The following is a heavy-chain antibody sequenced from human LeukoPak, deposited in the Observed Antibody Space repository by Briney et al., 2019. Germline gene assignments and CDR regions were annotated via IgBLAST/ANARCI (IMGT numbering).Heavy chain of an antibody. D-gene: IGHD2-21*02. CDR3: ARDLLRAYCGGDCYGSWFDP. CDR1: GGTFSSYA. V-gene: IGHV1-69*04. CDR2: IIPIFGIA. J-gene: IGHJ5*02. Sequence: SVKVSCKASGGTFSSYAISWVRQAPGQGLEWMGRIIPIFGIANYAQKFQGRVTITADTSTSTAYMELSSLRSEDTAVYYCARDLLRAYCGGDCYGSWFDPWGQGTLVTVSS.